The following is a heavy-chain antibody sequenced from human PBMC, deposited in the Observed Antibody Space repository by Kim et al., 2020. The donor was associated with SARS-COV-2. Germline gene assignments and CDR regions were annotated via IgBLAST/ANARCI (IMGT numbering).Heavy chain of an antibody. Sequence: LRSRVTISVDTSKNPFSLKVSSVTAADTAVYYCARRVATDNYYNYYGMDVWGQGTTVTVSS. CDR3: ARRVATDNYYNYYGMDV. J-gene: IGHJ6*02. V-gene: IGHV4-39*01. D-gene: IGHD5-12*01.